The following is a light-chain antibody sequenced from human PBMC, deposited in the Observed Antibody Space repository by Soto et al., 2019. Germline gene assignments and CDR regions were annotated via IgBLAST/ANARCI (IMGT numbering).Light chain of an antibody. CDR2: KAS. J-gene: IGKJ1*01. V-gene: IGKV1-5*03. CDR3: QQYDTYSPWT. Sequence: DIPMTQSPSTLSASVGDRVTITCRASQSISSSLAWYQQKPGKAPKLLIYKASSLESGVPSRFSGTGSGTEFTLTISSLQPDDFATYYCQQYDTYSPWTFGQGTKVEI. CDR1: QSISSS.